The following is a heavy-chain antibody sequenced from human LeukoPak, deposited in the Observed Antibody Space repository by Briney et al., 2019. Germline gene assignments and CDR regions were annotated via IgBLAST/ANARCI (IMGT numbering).Heavy chain of an antibody. Sequence: GGSLRLSCAASGFTFRSYSMNWVRQAPGKGLGWVSSINSDSNYIYYADSVQGRFTISRDNAKNSLYLQMNSLRAEDTAVYYCAVAYYYGSGDAFDIWGQGTKVTVSS. CDR2: INSDSNYI. J-gene: IGHJ3*02. D-gene: IGHD3-10*01. CDR3: AVAYYYGSGDAFDI. V-gene: IGHV3-21*01. CDR1: GFTFRSYS.